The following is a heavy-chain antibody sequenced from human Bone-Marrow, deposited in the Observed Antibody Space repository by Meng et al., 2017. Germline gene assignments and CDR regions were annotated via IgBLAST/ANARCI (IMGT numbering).Heavy chain of an antibody. V-gene: IGHV3-20*04. J-gene: IGHJ6*02. Sequence: GESLKISCAASGFTFDDYGMSWVRQAPGKGLEWVSGINWNGGSTGYADSVKGQFTISRDNAKNSLYLQMNSLRAEDTALYYCARVGYCSSTSCYSHYYYYGMDVWGQGTTVTVSS. D-gene: IGHD2-2*01. CDR2: INWNGGST. CDR1: GFTFDDYG. CDR3: ARVGYCSSTSCYSHYYYYGMDV.